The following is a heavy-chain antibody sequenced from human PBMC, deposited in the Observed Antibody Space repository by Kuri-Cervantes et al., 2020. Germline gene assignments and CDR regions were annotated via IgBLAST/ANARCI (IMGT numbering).Heavy chain of an antibody. J-gene: IGHJ1*01. V-gene: IGHV3-48*01. Sequence: GGSLRLSCAASGFTFSSYSMNWVRQAPGKGLEWVSYISSSSSTIYYADSVKGRFTISRDNAKNSLYLQMNSLRAEDTAVYYCARGPYYYDSSGYYFASLIYFQHWGQGTLVTVSS. CDR2: ISSSSSTI. CDR3: ARGPYYYDSSGYYFASLIYFQH. D-gene: IGHD3-22*01. CDR1: GFTFSSYS.